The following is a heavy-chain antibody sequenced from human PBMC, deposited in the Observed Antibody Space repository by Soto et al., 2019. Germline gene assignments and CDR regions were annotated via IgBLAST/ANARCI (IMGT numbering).Heavy chain of an antibody. CDR3: AKDRGFWSGYYTSPRENYFDY. D-gene: IGHD3-3*01. V-gene: IGHV3-9*01. CDR1: GFTFDDYA. J-gene: IGHJ4*02. Sequence: GGSLRLSCAASGFTFDDYAMHWVRQAPGKGLEWVSGISWNSGSIGYADSVKGRFTISRDNAKNSLYLQMNSLRAEDTALYYCAKDRGFWSGYYTSPRENYFDYWGQGTLVTVSS. CDR2: ISWNSGSI.